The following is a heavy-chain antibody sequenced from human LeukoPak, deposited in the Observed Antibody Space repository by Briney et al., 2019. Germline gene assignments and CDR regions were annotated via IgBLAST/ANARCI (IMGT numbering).Heavy chain of an antibody. CDR3: ARLSRRANYYDQFDY. J-gene: IGHJ4*02. CDR1: GYSFTSYW. V-gene: IGHV5-51*01. D-gene: IGHD3-22*01. Sequence: GESLKISCKGSGYSFTSYWIGWVRQMPGKGLDWMGIIYPGDSDIRYSPSFQGQVTISADKSISTAYLQWSSLKASDTAMYYCARLSRRANYYDQFDYWGQGTLVTVSS. CDR2: IYPGDSDI.